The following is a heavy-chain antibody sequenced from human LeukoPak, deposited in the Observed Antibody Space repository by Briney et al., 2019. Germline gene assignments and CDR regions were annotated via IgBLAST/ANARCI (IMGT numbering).Heavy chain of an antibody. CDR3: ARDAYDSSGLLRFLWFDP. CDR1: GGSISSYY. J-gene: IGHJ5*02. Sequence: SETLSLTCTVSGGSISSYYWSWIRQPAGKGLEWIGRIYTSGSTNYNPSLKSRVTMSVHTSKNQFSLKLSSVTAADTAVYYCARDAYDSSGLLRFLWFDPWGQGTLVTVSS. D-gene: IGHD3-22*01. V-gene: IGHV4-4*07. CDR2: IYTSGST.